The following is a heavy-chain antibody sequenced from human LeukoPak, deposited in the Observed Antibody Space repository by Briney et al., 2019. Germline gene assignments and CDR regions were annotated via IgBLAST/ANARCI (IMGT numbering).Heavy chain of an antibody. CDR1: GGSISGGTSY. V-gene: IGHV4-61*02. CDR2: IYTSGTI. D-gene: IGHD5-24*01. J-gene: IGHJ4*02. Sequence: SETLSLTCTVSGGSISGGTSYWSWIRQPAGKGLEWIGRIYTSGTISYNPSLKRRVTISVDTSKNQFSLELTSVTAADTAVYYCAKDSGGLVATITDYFDYWGQGTLVTVSS. CDR3: AKDSGGLVATITDYFDY.